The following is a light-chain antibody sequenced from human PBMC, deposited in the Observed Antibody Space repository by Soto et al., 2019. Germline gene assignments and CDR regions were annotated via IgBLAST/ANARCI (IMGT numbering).Light chain of an antibody. CDR3: SSYTSSSIDYV. V-gene: IGLV2-14*01. CDR2: EDS. Sequence: QSVLTQPASVSGSPGQSITISCTGTSSDVGGYNYVSWYQQHPGKAPKLMIYEDSNRPSGVSNRFSGSKSGNTASLTISGLQAEDEADYYCSSYTSSSIDYVFGTGTKVTV. CDR1: SSDVGGYNY. J-gene: IGLJ1*01.